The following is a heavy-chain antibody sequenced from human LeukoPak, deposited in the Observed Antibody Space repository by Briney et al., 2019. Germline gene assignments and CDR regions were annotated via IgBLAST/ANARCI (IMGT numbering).Heavy chain of an antibody. V-gene: IGHV3-30*18. CDR1: GFTFSSYG. Sequence: GGSLRLSCAASGFTFSSYGMHWVRQAPGKGLEWVAAISYDGSNKYYADSVKGRFTISRDNSKSTLYLQMNSLRAGDTAVYYCAKIPAGGGDSARAFDIWGQGTMVTVSS. CDR2: ISYDGSNK. D-gene: IGHD2-21*02. CDR3: AKIPAGGGDSARAFDI. J-gene: IGHJ3*02.